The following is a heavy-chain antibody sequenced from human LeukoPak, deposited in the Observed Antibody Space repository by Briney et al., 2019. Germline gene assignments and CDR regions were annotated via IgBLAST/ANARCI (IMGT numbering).Heavy chain of an antibody. D-gene: IGHD3-10*01. CDR1: GLTFSRYW. CDR2: IYSGGST. V-gene: IGHV3-53*01. J-gene: IGHJ1*01. Sequence: GGSLRLSCVASGLTFSRYWMHWVRQAPGKGLEWVSVIYSGGSTYYADSVKGRFTISRDNSKNTLYLQMNSLRAEDTAVYYCAKDSYYGSGSTLSYFQHWGQGTLVTVSS. CDR3: AKDSYYGSGSTLSYFQH.